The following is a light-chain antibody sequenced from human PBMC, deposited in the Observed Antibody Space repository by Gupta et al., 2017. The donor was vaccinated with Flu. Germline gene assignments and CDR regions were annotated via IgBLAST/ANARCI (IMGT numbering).Light chain of an antibody. J-gene: IGKJ5*01. CDR1: QSVSSSY. V-gene: IGKV3-20*01. CDR3: QQEGNSPIT. Sequence: ETVLTQSPGTLSLSPGERATLSCRASQSVSSSYLAWYQQKPGQAPRLLIYAASSRATGITDRFSGSGSGTDFTLTISRREPEDFAVYYCQQEGNSPITFGQGTRLEIK. CDR2: AAS.